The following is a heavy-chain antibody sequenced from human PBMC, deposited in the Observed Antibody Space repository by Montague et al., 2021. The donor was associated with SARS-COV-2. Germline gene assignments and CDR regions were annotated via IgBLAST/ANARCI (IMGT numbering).Heavy chain of an antibody. V-gene: IGHV4-61*01. CDR2: IYYSGST. J-gene: IGHJ3*02. D-gene: IGHD2-21*01. CDR1: GGSVSSSSYY. CDR3: AGGGGYWDHAFDI. Sequence: SETLSLTRTVSGGSVSSSSYYWGWIHQPPGKGLEWIGYIYYSGSTNYNPSLKSRVTISVDTSKNQFSLKLSSVTAADTAVYYCAGGGGYWDHAFDIWGQGTMVTVSS.